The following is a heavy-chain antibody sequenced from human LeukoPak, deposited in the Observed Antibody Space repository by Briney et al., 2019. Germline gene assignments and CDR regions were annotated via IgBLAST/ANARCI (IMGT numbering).Heavy chain of an antibody. CDR1: GFTFSSYA. D-gene: IGHD3-22*01. V-gene: IGHV3-23*01. J-gene: IGHJ6*03. CDR2: ISGSGGST. Sequence: PGGSLRLSCAASGFTFSSYAMSWVRQAPGKRLEWVSAISGSGGSTCYADSVKGRFTISRDNSKNTLCLQMNSLRAGDTAVYYCAKVGYDSSGYYLHYYYMDVWGKGTTVTVSS. CDR3: AKVGYDSSGYYLHYYYMDV.